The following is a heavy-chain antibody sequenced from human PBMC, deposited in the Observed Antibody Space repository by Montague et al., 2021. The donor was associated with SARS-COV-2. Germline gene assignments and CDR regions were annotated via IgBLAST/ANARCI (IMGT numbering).Heavy chain of an antibody. D-gene: IGHD3-9*01. CDR3: AKVGDILTSYSLINLDA. CDR2: IHSAGRGT. Sequence: SLRLSCAASGFTFTNSPMSWVRQAPGKGLDWVSVIHSAGRGTYYADSVQGRFTISRDNLKNTVYLQMNNLRDVDTAVYYCAKVGDILTSYSLINLDAWGQGTLVVVSS. J-gene: IGHJ5*02. CDR1: GFTFTNSP. V-gene: IGHV3-23*03.